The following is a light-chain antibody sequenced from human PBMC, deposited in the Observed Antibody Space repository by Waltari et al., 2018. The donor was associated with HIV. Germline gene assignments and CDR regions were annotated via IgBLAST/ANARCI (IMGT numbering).Light chain of an antibody. CDR3: QQFNSYLLT. Sequence: AIQLTQSPSSLSASVGDTVTITCRANQGISSALAWYQQKPGKAPKLLIYDASTLETGVPSRFSGSGSGTDFTLTISSLQPEDFATYYCQQFNSYLLTFGGGTKVEIK. CDR1: QGISSA. CDR2: DAS. J-gene: IGKJ4*01. V-gene: IGKV1-13*02.